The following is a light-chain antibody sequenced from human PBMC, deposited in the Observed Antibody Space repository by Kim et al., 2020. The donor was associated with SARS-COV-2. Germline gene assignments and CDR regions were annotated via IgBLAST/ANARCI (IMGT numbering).Light chain of an antibody. V-gene: IGKV1-39*01. J-gene: IGKJ4*01. CDR3: QQRHTTPLLS. Sequence: SVGDRVTIACRARQIIGTYLNWYQQKQGKATNLRIYAASSLQSGVPSRFIGSGSGTDFTLTISSLQPEDFVTYYCQQRHTTPLLSFGGGTKVDIK. CDR2: AAS. CDR1: QIIGTY.